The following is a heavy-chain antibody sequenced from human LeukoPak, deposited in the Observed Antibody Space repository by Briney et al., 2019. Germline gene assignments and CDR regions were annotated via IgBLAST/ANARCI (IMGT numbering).Heavy chain of an antibody. Sequence: SETLSLTCTVSGGSINNSYWTWIRQPPGKGLEWIGHIYYSGSTNYSPSLKSRVTISVDTSKNQFSLKLSSVTAADTAVYYCARLSSLANIAARGRTWLDPWGQGSLVTVSS. V-gene: IGHV4-59*01. CDR3: ARLSSLANIAARGRTWLDP. CDR1: GGSINNSY. CDR2: IYYSGST. D-gene: IGHD6-6*01. J-gene: IGHJ5*02.